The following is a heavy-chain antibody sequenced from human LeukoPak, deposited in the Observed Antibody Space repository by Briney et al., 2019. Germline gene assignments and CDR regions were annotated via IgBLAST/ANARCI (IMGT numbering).Heavy chain of an antibody. CDR2: IYNSGSI. CDR1: GGSIRSHY. J-gene: IGHJ6*03. V-gene: IGHV4-59*11. Sequence: PSETLSLTCTVSGGSIRSHYWSWIRQSPGRGLEYIGSIYNSGSINYNPSLKSRVTISTDTSKNHFSLRLSSVTAADTAVYYCARVRIVVVPAADFVAARYYYYMDVWGKGTTVTVSS. D-gene: IGHD2-2*01. CDR3: ARVRIVVVPAADFVAARYYYYMDV.